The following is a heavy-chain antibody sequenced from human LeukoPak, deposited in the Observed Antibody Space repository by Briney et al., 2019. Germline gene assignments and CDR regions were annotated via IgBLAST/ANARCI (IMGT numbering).Heavy chain of an antibody. D-gene: IGHD3-3*01. CDR3: ARAVHDDLNYYYYMDV. J-gene: IGHJ6*03. CDR1: GGTFSSYA. V-gene: IGHV1-69*05. CDR2: IIPIFGTA. Sequence: GASVKVSCKASGGTFSSYAISWVRQAPGQGLEWMGGIIPIFGTANYAQKFQGRVTITTDESTSTAYMELSSLRSEDTAVYYCARAVHDDLNYYYYMDVWGKGTTVTVSS.